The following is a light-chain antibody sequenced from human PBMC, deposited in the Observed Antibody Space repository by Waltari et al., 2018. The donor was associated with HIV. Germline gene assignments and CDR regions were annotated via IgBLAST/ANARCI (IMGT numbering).Light chain of an antibody. CDR2: DVY. Sequence: QSALTQPAAVSGSPGQSIVISCSGLDSVPPGHNYVSWYHQVPGTVPQLLIFDVYQRPSGIPSRFSASRSGDTASLTISDLQADDDGDYYCCSYVPVREFVVFGGGTKVTVL. J-gene: IGLJ2*01. CDR3: CSYVPVREFVV. V-gene: IGLV2-23*02. CDR1: DSVPPGHNY.